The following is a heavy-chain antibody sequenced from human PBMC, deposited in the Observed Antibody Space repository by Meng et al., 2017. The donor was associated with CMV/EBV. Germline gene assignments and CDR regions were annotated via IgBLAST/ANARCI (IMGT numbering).Heavy chain of an antibody. V-gene: IGHV3-20*04. CDR1: GFTFDDYG. D-gene: IGHD2-2*01. CDR3: AKDLLRYCSSTSCPFGMDV. J-gene: IGHJ6*02. CDR2: INWNGGNT. Sequence: GESLKISCAASGFTFDDYGMSWVRQAPGKGLEWVSGINWNGGNTGYVDSVKGRFTISRDNSKNTLYLQMNSLRAEDTAVYYCAKDLLRYCSSTSCPFGMDVWGQGTTVTVSS.